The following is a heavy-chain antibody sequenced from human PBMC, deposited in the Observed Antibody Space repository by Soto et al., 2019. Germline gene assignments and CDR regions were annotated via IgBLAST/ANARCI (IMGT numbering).Heavy chain of an antibody. Sequence: QVQLVQSGAEVKKPGASVKVSCKASGYTFTSYGISWVRQAPGQGLEWMGWIRAYNGYTNYAQKFQGRVTITTDTSTSTAYMELRSLISDDTAVYYCARASDGYRSGWYVGYFDYWGLGTLVTVSS. D-gene: IGHD6-19*01. J-gene: IGHJ4*02. CDR1: GYTFTSYG. CDR3: ARASDGYRSGWYVGYFDY. CDR2: IRAYNGYT. V-gene: IGHV1-18*04.